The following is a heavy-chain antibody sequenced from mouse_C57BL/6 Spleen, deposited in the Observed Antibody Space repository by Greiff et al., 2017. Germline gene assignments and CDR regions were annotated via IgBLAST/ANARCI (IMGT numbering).Heavy chain of an antibody. V-gene: IGHV5-17*01. J-gene: IGHJ2*01. Sequence: EVKLQESGGGLVKPGGSLKLSCAASGFTFSDYGMHWVRQAPEKGLEWVAYISSGSSTIYYADTVKGRFTISRDNAKNSLFLQMTILRPEDAAMYDCARTGYWGQGTTLTVSS. CDR2: ISSGSSTI. CDR3: ARTGY. CDR1: GFTFSDYG.